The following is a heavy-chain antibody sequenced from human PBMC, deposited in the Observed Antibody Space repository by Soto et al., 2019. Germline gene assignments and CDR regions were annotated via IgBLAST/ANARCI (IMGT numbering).Heavy chain of an antibody. Sequence: SETLSLTCTVSGGSISSSSYYWGWIRQPPGKGLEWIGSIYYSGSTYYNPSLKSRVTISVDTSKNQFSLKLSSVTAADTAVYYCARRGSSSWYGYRGQGTPVTVSS. D-gene: IGHD6-13*01. J-gene: IGHJ4*02. CDR2: IYYSGST. CDR3: ARRGSSSWYGY. CDR1: GGSISSSSYY. V-gene: IGHV4-39*01.